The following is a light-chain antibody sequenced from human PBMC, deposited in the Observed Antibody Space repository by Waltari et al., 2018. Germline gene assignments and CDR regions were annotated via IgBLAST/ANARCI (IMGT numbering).Light chain of an antibody. V-gene: IGKV3-20*01. CDR3: QQYDGRVVT. CDR1: QCGSLRP. J-gene: IGKJ4*01. Sequence: TPASRARQCGSLRPLTWYQQKRGHAPRLLIYGTSSRATGIPDRFSGSGSGTDFTLTSSRLEPEDFAVYYCQQYDGRVVTFGGGTKVEI. CDR2: GTS.